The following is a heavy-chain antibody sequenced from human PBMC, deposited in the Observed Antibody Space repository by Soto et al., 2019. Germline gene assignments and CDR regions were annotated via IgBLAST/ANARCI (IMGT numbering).Heavy chain of an antibody. J-gene: IGHJ4*02. CDR1: GLTISNAW. CDR3: TAFTTTGNY. CDR2: LKSNANGGTT. D-gene: IGHD3-10*01. V-gene: IGHV3-15*01. Sequence: AGGSLRLSWAAAGLTISNAWMHWVRQAPGQGLEWVGRLKSNANGGTTDYAAPVKGRFTISREDSINTLYLQMNTLKTDDTAVYYCTAFTTTGNYWGQGTLVTVSS.